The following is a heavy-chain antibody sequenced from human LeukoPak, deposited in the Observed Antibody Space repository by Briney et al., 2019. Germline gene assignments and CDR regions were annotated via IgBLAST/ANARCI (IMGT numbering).Heavy chain of an antibody. Sequence: GGSLRLSCAASGFTFSNYAMSWVRQAPGKGLEWVSGITDSGIITYYADSVKGRFTISRDSSQNMLYLQMNSLRAEDTAVYFCAKGRARNYLCYDLDVWGQGTTVTVSS. CDR2: ITDSGIIT. V-gene: IGHV3-23*01. J-gene: IGHJ6*02. CDR1: GFTFSNYA. CDR3: AKGRARNYLCYDLDV.